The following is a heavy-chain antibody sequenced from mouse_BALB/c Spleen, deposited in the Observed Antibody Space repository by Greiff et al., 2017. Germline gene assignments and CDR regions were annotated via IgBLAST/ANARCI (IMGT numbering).Heavy chain of an antibody. D-gene: IGHD1-1*01. CDR3: ARGTYYGSSHYYAMDY. CDR2: ISSGSSTI. CDR1: GFTFSSFG. V-gene: IGHV5-17*02. Sequence: EVMLVESGGGLVQPGGSRKLSCAASGFTFSSFGMHWVRQAPEKGLEWVAYISSGSSTIYYADTVKGRFTISRDNPKNTLFLQMTSLRSEDTAMYYCARGTYYGSSHYYAMDYWGQGTSVTVSS. J-gene: IGHJ4*01.